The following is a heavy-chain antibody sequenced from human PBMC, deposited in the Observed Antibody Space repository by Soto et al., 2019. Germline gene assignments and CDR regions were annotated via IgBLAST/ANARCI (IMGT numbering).Heavy chain of an antibody. CDR2: IYAGDSDT. V-gene: IGHV5-51*01. Sequence: PGESLKISCMGSGYKVSTWHNFTSYWIAWVRQMPGEGLEWMGIIYAGDSDTRYSSSFQGQVTMSVDKSISTAYLQWSSLEASDTAMYYCARQTSEQIGPPYGMDVWGQGTTVTVSS. D-gene: IGHD6-6*01. J-gene: IGHJ6*02. CDR1: GYKVSTWHNFTSYW. CDR3: ARQTSEQIGPPYGMDV.